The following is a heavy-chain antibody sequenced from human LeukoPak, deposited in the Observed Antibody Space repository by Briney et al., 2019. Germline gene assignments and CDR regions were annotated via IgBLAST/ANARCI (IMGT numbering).Heavy chain of an antibody. D-gene: IGHD4-17*01. CDR3: ARRARTYGDSWFDP. CDR1: GGSISSGSYS. Sequence: SETLSLTCTVSGGSISSGSYSWNWIRQPAGKGLEWIGRIYTSGSTNYNPSLKSRVTMSVDTSKNQFSMKLSSVTAADTAVYHCARRARTYGDSWFDPWGQGTLVTVSS. V-gene: IGHV4-61*02. J-gene: IGHJ5*02. CDR2: IYTSGST.